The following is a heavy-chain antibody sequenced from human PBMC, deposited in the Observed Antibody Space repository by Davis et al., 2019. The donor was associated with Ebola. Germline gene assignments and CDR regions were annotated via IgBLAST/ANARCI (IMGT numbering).Heavy chain of an antibody. D-gene: IGHD6-19*01. J-gene: IGHJ6*03. CDR3: ARQISGRYPAGYYYYMDV. CDR2: ISSNGGST. CDR1: GFTFSSYA. V-gene: IGHV3-64*01. Sequence: PGGSLRLSCAASGFTFSSYAMHWVRQAPGKGLEYVSAISSNGGSTYYANSVKGRFTISRDNSKNTLYLQMGSLRAEDMAVYYCARQISGRYPAGYYYYMDVWGKGTTVTVSS.